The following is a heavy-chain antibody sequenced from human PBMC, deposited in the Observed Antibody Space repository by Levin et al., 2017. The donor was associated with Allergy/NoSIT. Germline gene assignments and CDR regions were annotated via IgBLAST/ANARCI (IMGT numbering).Heavy chain of an antibody. CDR3: ARDHMVIAAAGTPGY. V-gene: IGHV1-2*02. D-gene: IGHD6-13*01. CDR2: INPNSGGT. Sequence: ASVKVSCKASGYTFTGYYMHWVRQAPGQGLEWMGWINPNSGGTNYAQKFQGRVTMTRDTSISTAYMELSRLRSDDTAGYYCARDHMVIAAAGTPGYWGQGTLVTVSS. CDR1: GYTFTGYY. J-gene: IGHJ4*02.